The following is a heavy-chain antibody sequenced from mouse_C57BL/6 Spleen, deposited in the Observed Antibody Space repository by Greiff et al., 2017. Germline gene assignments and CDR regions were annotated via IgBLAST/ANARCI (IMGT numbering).Heavy chain of an antibody. Sequence: QVQLQQPGAELVKPGASVKLSCKASGYTFTSYWITWVKQRPGQGLEWIGDIYPGSGSTNYNEKFKSKATLTVDTSSSTAYMQRSRLTSEDSAVYYCARGETWADWGQGTLVTVSA. CDR2: IYPGSGST. CDR1: GYTFTSYW. V-gene: IGHV1-55*01. J-gene: IGHJ3*01. CDR3: ARGETWAD.